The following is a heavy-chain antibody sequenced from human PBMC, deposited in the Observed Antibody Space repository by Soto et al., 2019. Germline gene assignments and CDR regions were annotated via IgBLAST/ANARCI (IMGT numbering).Heavy chain of an antibody. CDR2: IYYSGTT. J-gene: IGHJ6*03. CDR1: GVSISSTRYY. D-gene: IGHD1-1*01. Sequence: QVPLQESGPGLVKPSETLSLTCTVSGVSISSTRYYWGWIRQPPGKGLEWIGSIYYSGTTYYNPSLKSRVTISVDTSKNQFSLKLSSVTAADTAVYYCARVPRGTFYYYMDVWGKGTTVTVSS. CDR3: ARVPRGTFYYYMDV. V-gene: IGHV4-39*01.